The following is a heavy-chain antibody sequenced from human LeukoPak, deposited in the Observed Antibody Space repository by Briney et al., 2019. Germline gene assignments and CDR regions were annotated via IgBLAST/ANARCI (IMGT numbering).Heavy chain of an antibody. CDR1: CS. Sequence: CSMNWVRQAPGKGLEWVSSISSSSSYIYYADSVKGRLTISRDNAKNSLYLQMNSLRAEDTAVYYCARTNYYDSSGSVPDYWGQGTLVTVSS. J-gene: IGHJ4*02. CDR3: ARTNYYDSSGSVPDY. V-gene: IGHV3-21*01. D-gene: IGHD3-22*01. CDR2: ISSSSSYI.